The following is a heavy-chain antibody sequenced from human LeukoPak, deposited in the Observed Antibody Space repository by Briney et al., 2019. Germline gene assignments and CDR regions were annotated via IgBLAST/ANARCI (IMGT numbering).Heavy chain of an antibody. CDR3: ARDYSTVTTFFDY. J-gene: IGHJ4*02. CDR1: GFTFSSYG. D-gene: IGHD4-17*01. CDR2: IRYDGSNK. Sequence: PGGSLRLSCAASGFTFSSYGMHWVRQAPGKGLEWVAFIRYDGSNKYYADSVKGRFTISRDNSKNTLYLQMNGLRAEDTAVYYCARDYSTVTTFFDYWGQGTLVTVSS. V-gene: IGHV3-30*02.